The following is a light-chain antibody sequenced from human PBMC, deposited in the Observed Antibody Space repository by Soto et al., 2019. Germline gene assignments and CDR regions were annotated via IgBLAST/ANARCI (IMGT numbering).Light chain of an antibody. J-gene: IGKJ5*01. V-gene: IGKV3-15*01. CDR3: QQYNNWPPT. CDR1: QSTRIS. Sequence: ETVMTQSPATLSLSPGEIATLSCRASQSTRISLGWYQQKPGQAPRLLIYDVSTRDTGVPARFSGSGSGTEFTPTISSPKSEDFAVYSSQQYNNWPPTFGQWKRLEI. CDR2: DVS.